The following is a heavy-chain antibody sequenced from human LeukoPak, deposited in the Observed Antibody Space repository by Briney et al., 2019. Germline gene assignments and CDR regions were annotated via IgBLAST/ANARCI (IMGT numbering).Heavy chain of an antibody. CDR2: MHYSGNT. V-gene: IGHV4-30-4*01. CDR1: GGSSRSGDYF. CDR3: ARENNDYGGKKAFDY. Sequence: PSQTLSLTCAVSGGSSRSGDYFWSWIRQPPGKGLEWIGHMHYSGNTYYNPSLKSRVSISVDTSKNQFSLKLSSVTAPDMAVYYCARENNDYGGKKAFDYWGQGTLVTVSS. J-gene: IGHJ4*02. D-gene: IGHD4-23*01.